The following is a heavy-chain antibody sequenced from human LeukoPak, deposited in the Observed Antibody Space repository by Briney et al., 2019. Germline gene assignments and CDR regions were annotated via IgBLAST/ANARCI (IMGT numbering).Heavy chain of an antibody. V-gene: IGHV3-23*01. J-gene: IGHJ4*02. CDR2: ISGSGDNT. CDR1: GFTFTSSA. D-gene: IGHD1-26*01. CDR3: ALQWELWRRPFDY. Sequence: GGSLRLSCAASGFTFTSSAMSWVRQAPGKGLEWVSAISGSGDNTYYADSVKGRFTISRDNSKNTLYLQMNSLRAEDTAVYYCALQWELWRRPFDYWGQGTLVTVSS.